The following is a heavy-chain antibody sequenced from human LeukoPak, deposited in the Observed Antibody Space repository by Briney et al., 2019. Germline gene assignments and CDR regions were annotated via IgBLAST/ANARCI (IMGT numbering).Heavy chain of an antibody. CDR2: INHSGST. D-gene: IGHD1-26*01. CDR3: ARTYSGSYWFDP. V-gene: IGHV4-34*01. Sequence: SETLSLTCAVYGGSFSGYYWSWIRQPPGKGLEWIGEINHSGSTNCNPSLRSRVTISVDTSKNQFSLKLSSVTAADTAVYYCARTYSGSYWFDPWGQGTLVTVSS. CDR1: GGSFSGYY. J-gene: IGHJ5*02.